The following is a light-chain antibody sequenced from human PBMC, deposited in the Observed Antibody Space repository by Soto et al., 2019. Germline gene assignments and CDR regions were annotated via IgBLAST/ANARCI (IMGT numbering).Light chain of an antibody. CDR1: QSVSSY. V-gene: IGKV3-11*01. J-gene: IGKJ2*01. Sequence: EIVLTQSPATLSLSPGERATLSCRASQSVSSYLAWYQQKPGRAPRLLIYDASNRATGIPARFSGSGSGTDFTLTISSLEPEDFAVYYCQQRSNWYTFGQGTKLEIK. CDR2: DAS. CDR3: QQRSNWYT.